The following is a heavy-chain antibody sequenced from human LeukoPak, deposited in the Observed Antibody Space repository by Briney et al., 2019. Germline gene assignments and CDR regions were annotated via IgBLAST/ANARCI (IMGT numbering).Heavy chain of an antibody. J-gene: IGHJ4*02. D-gene: IGHD6-19*01. CDR1: GGSICSYY. Sequence: SETLPLTCTVSGGSICSYYWSWIRQPPGKGLEWIGYIYYSGSTNYNPSLKSRVTISVDTSKNQFSLKLSSVTAADTAVYYCAGTDGSGWYFGPFDYWGQGTLVTVSS. CDR3: AGTDGSGWYFGPFDY. CDR2: IYYSGST. V-gene: IGHV4-59*01.